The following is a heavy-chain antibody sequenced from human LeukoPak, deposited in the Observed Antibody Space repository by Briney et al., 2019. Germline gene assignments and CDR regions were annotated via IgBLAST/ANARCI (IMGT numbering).Heavy chain of an antibody. J-gene: IGHJ4*02. CDR1: GFTFSSYG. V-gene: IGHV3-30*18. CDR3: ANLAAAGIDY. D-gene: IGHD6-13*01. Sequence: GRSLRLSCAAPGFTFSSYGMHWVRQAPGKGLEWVAVISYDGSNKYYADSVKGRFTISRDNSKNTLYLQMNSLRAEDTAVYYCANLAAAGIDYWGQGTLVTVSS. CDR2: ISYDGSNK.